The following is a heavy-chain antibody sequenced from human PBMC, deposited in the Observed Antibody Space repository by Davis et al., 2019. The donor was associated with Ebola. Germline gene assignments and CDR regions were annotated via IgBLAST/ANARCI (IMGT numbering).Heavy chain of an antibody. Sequence: GGSLRLSCAASGFTFSGSAMHWVRQASGKGLEWVGRIRSKANSYATAYASSVKGRFTIPRDDSKNTAYLQMNSLKTEDTAVYYCTTVHIVVVTAIRDWGQGTLVTASS. D-gene: IGHD2-21*02. CDR1: GFTFSGSA. J-gene: IGHJ4*02. V-gene: IGHV3-73*01. CDR3: TTVHIVVVTAIRD. CDR2: IRSKANSYAT.